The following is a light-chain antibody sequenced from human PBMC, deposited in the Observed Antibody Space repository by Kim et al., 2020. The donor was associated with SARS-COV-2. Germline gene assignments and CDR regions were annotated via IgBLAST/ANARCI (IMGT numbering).Light chain of an antibody. Sequence: QSVLTQPPSVSGAPGQRVTISCTGSSSNIGAGYDVHWYQQLPGTAPKLLIYGNSNRPSGVPDRFSGSKSGTSASLAITGLQAEDEADYYCQSYDSSLSGSGVFATGTKVTFL. V-gene: IGLV1-40*01. CDR1: SSNIGAGYD. CDR3: QSYDSSLSGSGV. CDR2: GNS. J-gene: IGLJ1*01.